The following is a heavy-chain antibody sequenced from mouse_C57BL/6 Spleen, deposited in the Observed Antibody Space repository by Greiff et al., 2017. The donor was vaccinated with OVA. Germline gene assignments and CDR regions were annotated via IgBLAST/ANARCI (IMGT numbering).Heavy chain of an antibody. CDR2: ISYDGSN. CDR3: ARDRGNNYAMDY. J-gene: IGHJ4*01. V-gene: IGHV3-6*01. CDR1: GYSITSGYY. Sequence: EVQVVESGPGLVKPSQSLSLTCSVTGYSITSGYYWNWIRQFPGNKLEWMGYISYDGSNNYNPSLKNRISITRDTSKNQFFLKLNSVTTEDTATYYCARDRGNNYAMDYWGQGTSVTVSS. D-gene: IGHD2-1*01.